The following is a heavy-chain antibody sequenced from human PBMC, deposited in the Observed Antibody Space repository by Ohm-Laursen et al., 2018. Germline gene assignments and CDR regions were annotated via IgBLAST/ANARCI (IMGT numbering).Heavy chain of an antibody. V-gene: IGHV1-8*01. J-gene: IGHJ3*02. CDR1: GYTFTSYD. Sequence: SVKVSCKASGYTFTSYDINWVRQATGQGLEWMGWMNPNSGNTGYAQKFQGRVTMTRNTSISTAYMELSSLRSEDTAVYYCARSPNYHDAFDIWGQGTMVTVSS. CDR3: ARSPNYHDAFDI. D-gene: IGHD1-1*01. CDR2: MNPNSGNT.